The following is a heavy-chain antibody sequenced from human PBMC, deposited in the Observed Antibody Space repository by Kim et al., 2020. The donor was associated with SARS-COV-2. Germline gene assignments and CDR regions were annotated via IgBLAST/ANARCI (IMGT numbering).Heavy chain of an antibody. CDR2: INTNTGNP. CDR1: GYTITSYA. J-gene: IGHJ6*02. D-gene: IGHD6-13*01. V-gene: IGHV7-4-1*02. CDR3: ARGGIAAAGTAMNYYYYYGIDV. Sequence: ASVKVSCKASGYTITSYAMNWVRQAPGQGLEWMGWINTNTGNPTYAQGFTGRFVFSLDTSVSTAYLQISSLKAEDTAVYYCARGGIAAAGTAMNYYYYYGIDVWGQGTTVTVSS.